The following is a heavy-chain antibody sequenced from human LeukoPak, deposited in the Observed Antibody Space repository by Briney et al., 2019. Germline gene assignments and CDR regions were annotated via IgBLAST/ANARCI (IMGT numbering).Heavy chain of an antibody. J-gene: IGHJ6*03. CDR2: IGTASDT. D-gene: IGHD1-1*01. CDR3: ARGPPRGKYYYMDV. CDR1: GFTFSSFD. Sequence: GGSLRLSCAASGFTFSSFDMHWVRHPTGQGLEWVSTIGTASDTYYPGSVEGRFTLSRDNSKNNLYLQMNSLTAGDTAVYYCARGPPRGKYYYMDVWGKGTTVTVSS. V-gene: IGHV3-13*01.